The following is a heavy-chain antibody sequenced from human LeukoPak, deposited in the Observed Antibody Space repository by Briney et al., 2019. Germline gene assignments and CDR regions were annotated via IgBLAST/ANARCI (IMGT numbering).Heavy chain of an antibody. CDR1: GYTFTSYY. J-gene: IGHJ5*02. D-gene: IGHD4-11*01. CDR2: INPSGGST. CDR3: ARDAFPTVTLLNWFDP. Sequence: GASVKVSCKASGYTFTSYYMHWVRQAPGQGLEWMGIINPSGGSTSYAQKFQGRVTMTRDTSTNTVYMELSSLRSEDTAVYYCARDAFPTVTLLNWFDPWGQGTLVTVSS. V-gene: IGHV1-46*01.